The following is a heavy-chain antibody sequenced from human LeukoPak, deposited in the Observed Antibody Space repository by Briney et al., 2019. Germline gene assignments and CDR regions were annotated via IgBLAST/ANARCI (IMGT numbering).Heavy chain of an antibody. J-gene: IGHJ4*02. CDR1: GGSIRSSYYY. CDR3: ARGSWYEGLDC. D-gene: IGHD6-13*01. CDR2: IYDSGST. V-gene: IGHV4-39*07. Sequence: PSETLSLTCTVSGGSIRSSYYYWGWIRQPPGKGLEWIGSIYDSGSTYYNPSLKSRVTISVDTSKNQFSLKLSSVTAADTAVYYCARGSWYEGLDCWGQGTLVTVSS.